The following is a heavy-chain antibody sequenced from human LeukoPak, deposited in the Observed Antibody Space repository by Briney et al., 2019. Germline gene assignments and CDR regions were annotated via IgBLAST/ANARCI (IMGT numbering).Heavy chain of an antibody. CDR1: GFTFSSYG. CDR3: AKSVTADP. Sequence: GGSLRLSCAASGFTFSSYGMHWVRQAPGKGLEWVAVISYDGSNKYYADSVKGRFAISRDNSKNRLYLQMDSLRAEDTAVYYCAKSVTADPWGQGTLVTVSS. V-gene: IGHV3-30*18. D-gene: IGHD4-23*01. CDR2: ISYDGSNK. J-gene: IGHJ5*02.